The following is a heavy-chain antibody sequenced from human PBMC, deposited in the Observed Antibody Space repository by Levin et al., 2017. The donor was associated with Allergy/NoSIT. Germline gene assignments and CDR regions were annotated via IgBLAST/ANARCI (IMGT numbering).Heavy chain of an antibody. CDR3: AKDTGAEETYYYDSSGYTGGFDP. Sequence: SLKISCAASGFTFDDYAMHWVRQAPGKGLEWVSGISWNSGSIGYADSVKGRFTISRDNAKNSLYLQMNSLRAEDTALYYCAKDTGAEETYYYDSSGYTGGFDPWGQGTLVTVSS. CDR1: GFTFDDYA. J-gene: IGHJ5*02. CDR2: ISWNSGSI. D-gene: IGHD3-22*01. V-gene: IGHV3-9*01.